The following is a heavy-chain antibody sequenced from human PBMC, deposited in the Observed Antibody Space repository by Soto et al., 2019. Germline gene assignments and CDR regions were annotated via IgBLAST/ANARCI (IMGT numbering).Heavy chain of an antibody. CDR2: IYHSGST. V-gene: IGHV4-38-2*02. D-gene: IGHD3-22*01. CDR1: GYSISSGYY. Sequence: PSETLSLTCAVSGYSISSGYYWGWIRQPPGKGLEWIGSIYHSGSTYYNPSLKSRVTISVDTSKNQFSLKLSSVTAADTAVYYCARDPYYYDSSGYFNWYFDLWGRGTLVTVS. J-gene: IGHJ2*01. CDR3: ARDPYYYDSSGYFNWYFDL.